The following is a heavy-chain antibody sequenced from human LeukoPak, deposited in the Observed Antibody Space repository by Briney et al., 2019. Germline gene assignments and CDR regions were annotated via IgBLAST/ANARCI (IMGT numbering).Heavy chain of an antibody. Sequence: ASETLSLTCTVSGGSISSYYWSWIRQPPAKGLEWIGYIYYSGSTNYNPSLKSRVTISVDTSKNQFSLKLSSVTAADTAVYYCARDTRGYSYGLFDYWGQGTLVTVSS. CDR3: ARDTRGYSYGLFDY. J-gene: IGHJ4*02. CDR2: IYYSGST. V-gene: IGHV4-59*01. D-gene: IGHD5-18*01. CDR1: GGSISSYY.